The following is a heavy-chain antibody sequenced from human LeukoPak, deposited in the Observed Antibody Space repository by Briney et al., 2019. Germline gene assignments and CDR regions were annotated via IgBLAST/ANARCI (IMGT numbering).Heavy chain of an antibody. J-gene: IGHJ5*02. CDR3: AREGTSSGSYYVFEFDP. CDR1: GYTFTSYA. D-gene: IGHD1-26*01. V-gene: IGHV1-3*01. Sequence: ASVKVSCKASGYTFTSYAMHWVRQAPGQRLEWMRWINAGNGNTKYSQKSQGRVTITRDTSASIAYMELSSLRSEDTAVYYCAREGTSSGSYYVFEFDPWGQGTLVTVSS. CDR2: INAGNGNT.